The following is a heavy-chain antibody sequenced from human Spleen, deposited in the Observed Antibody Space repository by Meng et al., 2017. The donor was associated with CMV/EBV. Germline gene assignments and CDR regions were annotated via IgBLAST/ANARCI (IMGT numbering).Heavy chain of an antibody. CDR2: IYYSGRT. CDR3: ARPIAAAGWFDP. CDR1: GGPINSSSYY. D-gene: IGHD6-13*01. V-gene: IGHV4-39*01. Sequence: LQWTESGPGLVKPSETLSPTCTVSGGPINSSSYYWGWIRQPPGKGLEWIGSIYYSGRTYYNPSLKSRVTISVDTSKNQFSLKLSSVTAADTAVYYCARPIAAAGWFDPWGQGTLVTVSS. J-gene: IGHJ5*02.